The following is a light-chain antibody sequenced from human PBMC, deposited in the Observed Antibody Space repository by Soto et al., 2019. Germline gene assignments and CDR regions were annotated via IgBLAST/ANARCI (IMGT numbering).Light chain of an antibody. Sequence: DIQMTQSPSTLSATAGDRFTITCRASQSISSWLAWYQQKQGKXPKXXIYDASSLESGVPSRFSGSGSGTELTITISSLQPDDFETYYCQQYNSYSLTFGGGTKVDIK. CDR3: QQYNSYSLT. V-gene: IGKV1-5*01. J-gene: IGKJ4*01. CDR2: DAS. CDR1: QSISSW.